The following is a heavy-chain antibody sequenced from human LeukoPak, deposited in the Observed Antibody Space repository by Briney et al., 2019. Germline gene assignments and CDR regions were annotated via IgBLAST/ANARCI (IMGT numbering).Heavy chain of an antibody. Sequence: PGGSLRLSCTASGFTFSSYWMSWVRQAPGKGLEWVANIKHDGTESYSVDSVKGRFAISRDNAKNSLYLQMNRLRTEDTAVYYCARGDFWSGDYTDASDIWGQGTMVTVSS. CDR3: ARGDFWSGDYTDASDI. D-gene: IGHD3-3*01. V-gene: IGHV3-7*04. CDR2: IKHDGTES. J-gene: IGHJ3*02. CDR1: GFTFSSYW.